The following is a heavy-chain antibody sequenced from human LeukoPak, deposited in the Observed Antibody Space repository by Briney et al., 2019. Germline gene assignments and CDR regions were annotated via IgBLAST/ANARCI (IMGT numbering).Heavy chain of an antibody. CDR3: AKGNAAFDI. J-gene: IGHJ3*02. CDR2: ISESGGST. D-gene: IGHD1-1*01. CDR1: EFTFTNYA. Sequence: GGSLRLSCAASEFTFTNYAMSWVRQAPGKGLEWVSSISESGGSTYYADSGKGRFTISRDNSKNTLYLQMNSLRVEDTAVYYCAKGNAAFDIWGQGTMVIVSP. V-gene: IGHV3-23*01.